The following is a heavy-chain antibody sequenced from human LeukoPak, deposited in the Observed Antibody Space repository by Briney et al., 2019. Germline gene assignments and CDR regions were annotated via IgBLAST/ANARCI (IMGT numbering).Heavy chain of an antibody. J-gene: IGHJ3*02. V-gene: IGHV1-2*02. CDR2: INPIRGGT. CDR1: GYTFTGYY. Sequence: ASVTVSCKASGYTFTGYYMHWVRQAPGQGLEWMGWINPIRGGTSYAQKFHGRVTMTRDTSISTAYMELSRLRSDDTAVYYCARAITMIVVPYQGDVFDIWGQGTMVTVSS. CDR3: ARAITMIVVPYQGDVFDI. D-gene: IGHD3-22*01.